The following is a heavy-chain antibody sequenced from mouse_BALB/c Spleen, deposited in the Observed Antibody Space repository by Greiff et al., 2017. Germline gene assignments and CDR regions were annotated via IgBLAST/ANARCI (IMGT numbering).Heavy chain of an antibody. CDR2: ISSGGGSI. J-gene: IGHJ4*01. Sequence: VMLVESGGGLVKPGGSLKLSCAASGFAFSSSDMSWVRQTPEKRLEWVAYISSGGGSIYYPDTVKGRFTISRDHAKNTLYLQMSSLKSEDTAMYYCARQRGTTVPYAMDYWGQGTSVTVSS. V-gene: IGHV5-12-1*01. CDR1: GFAFSSSD. CDR3: ARQRGTTVPYAMDY. D-gene: IGHD1-1*01.